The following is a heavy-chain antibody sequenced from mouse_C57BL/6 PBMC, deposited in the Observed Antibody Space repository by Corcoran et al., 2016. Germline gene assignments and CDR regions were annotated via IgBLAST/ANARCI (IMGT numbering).Heavy chain of an antibody. V-gene: IGHV1-26*01. J-gene: IGHJ3*01. Sequence: EVQLQQSGPELVKPGASVKISCKASGYPFTDYYMNWVKQSHGKSLEWIGDINPNNGGTSYNQKFKGKATLTVDKSSSTAYMELRSLTSEDSAVYYCARELWFAYWGQGTLVTVSA. CDR1: GYPFTDYY. CDR3: ARELWFAY. CDR2: INPNNGGT.